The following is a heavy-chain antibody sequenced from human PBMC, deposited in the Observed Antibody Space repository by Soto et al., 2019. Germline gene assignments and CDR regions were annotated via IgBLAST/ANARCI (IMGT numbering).Heavy chain of an antibody. CDR3: AKSNKYYYYGMDV. CDR1: GYIFTSYW. J-gene: IGHJ6*02. Sequence: GESLKISCNGSGYIFTSYWISWVRQMPGKGLEWMGRIDPSDSYTNYSPSFQGHVTISADKSISTAYLQWGSLKASDTAMYYCAKSNKYYYYGMDVWGQGTTVTVSS. CDR2: IDPSDSYT. V-gene: IGHV5-10-1*01. D-gene: IGHD4-4*01.